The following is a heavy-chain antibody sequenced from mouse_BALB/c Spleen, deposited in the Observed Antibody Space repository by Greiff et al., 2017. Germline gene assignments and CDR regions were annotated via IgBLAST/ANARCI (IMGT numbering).Heavy chain of an antibody. CDR3: ARDGGGWFAY. CDR2: ISSGGSYT. J-gene: IGHJ3*01. D-gene: IGHD1-1*02. V-gene: IGHV5-6*03. Sequence: EVKLMESGGGLVQPGGSRKLSCAASGFTFSSFGMHWVRQAPEKGLEWVAYISSGGSYTYYPDSVKGRFTISRDNAKNTLYLQMSSLKSEDTAMYYCARDGGGWFAYWGQGTLVTVSA. CDR1: GFTFSSFG.